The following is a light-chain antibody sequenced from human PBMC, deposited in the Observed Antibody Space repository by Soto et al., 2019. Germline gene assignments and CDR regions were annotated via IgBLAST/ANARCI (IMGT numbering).Light chain of an antibody. J-gene: IGLJ2*01. CDR1: SSDVGGYNY. CDR2: EVS. Sequence: QSVLTQPASVSGSPGQSITISCTGTSSDVGGYNYVSWYQQHPGKAPKLMIYEVSNRPSGVSNRFSGSKSGNTASLTISGLQAEDEADYYCSSYTSSNVVFGGGTPLTVL. V-gene: IGLV2-14*01. CDR3: SSYTSSNVV.